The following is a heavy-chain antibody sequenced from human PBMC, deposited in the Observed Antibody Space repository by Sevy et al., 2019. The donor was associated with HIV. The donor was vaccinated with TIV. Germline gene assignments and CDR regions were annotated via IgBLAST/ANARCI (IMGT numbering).Heavy chain of an antibody. CDR3: ARLGCTNGVCLMGPIGWFDP. J-gene: IGHJ5*02. D-gene: IGHD2-8*01. V-gene: IGHV7-4-1*02. Sequence: ASVKVSCKASGYTFTSYAMNWVRQAPGQGLEWMGWINTNTGNPTYAQGFTGRFVFSLDTSVSTAYLQISSLKAEDTAVYYCARLGCTNGVCLMGPIGWFDPWGQGTLVTVSS. CDR2: INTNTGNP. CDR1: GYTFTSYA.